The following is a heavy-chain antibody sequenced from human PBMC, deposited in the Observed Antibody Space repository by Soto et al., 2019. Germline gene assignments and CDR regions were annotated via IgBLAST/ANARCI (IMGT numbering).Heavy chain of an antibody. D-gene: IGHD4-17*01. V-gene: IGHV1-69*01. Sequence: QVQLVQSGAEVKKPGSSVQVSCKASGGTFSSYAISWVRQAPGQGLEWMGGIIPIFGTANYAQKFQGRVTITGDESTSTGYMELSSLRSEDTAVYYCAREGDYGGNPAPFDYWGQGTLVTVSS. CDR2: IIPIFGTA. J-gene: IGHJ4*02. CDR1: GGTFSSYA. CDR3: AREGDYGGNPAPFDY.